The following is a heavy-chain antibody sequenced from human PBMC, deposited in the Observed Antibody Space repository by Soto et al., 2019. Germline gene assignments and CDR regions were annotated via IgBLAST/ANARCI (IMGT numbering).Heavy chain of an antibody. CDR2: ISGSGGST. Sequence: EVQLLESGGGLVQPGGSLRLSCAASGFTFSSYAMSWVRQAPEKGLEWVSAISGSGGSTYYADSVKGRFTISRDNSKNRLNRQMYSLRVEDTVVDYCAKDIAWWSSYSSYGMDVWGQGTTVTVCS. CDR3: AKDIAWWSSYSSYGMDV. V-gene: IGHV3-23*01. CDR1: GFTFSSYA. D-gene: IGHD2-8*02. J-gene: IGHJ6*02.